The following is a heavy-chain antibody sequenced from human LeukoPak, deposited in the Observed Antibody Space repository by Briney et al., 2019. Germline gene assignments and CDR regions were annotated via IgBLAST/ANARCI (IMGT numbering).Heavy chain of an antibody. CDR1: GFTFSNYD. V-gene: IGHV3-23*01. J-gene: IGHJ4*02. CDR3: APRGIAAY. CDR2: INYRSGDIT. D-gene: IGHD6-13*01. Sequence: PGGSLRLSCSASGFTFSNYDMNWVRQAPGKGLEWVSVINYRSGDITYYADSVKGRFTISRDNSKNTVYLEMNNLRVEDTAVYYCAPRGIAAYWGQGTLVTVSS.